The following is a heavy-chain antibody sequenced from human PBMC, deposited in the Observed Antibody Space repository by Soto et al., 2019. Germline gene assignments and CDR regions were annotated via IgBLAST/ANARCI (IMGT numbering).Heavy chain of an antibody. D-gene: IGHD3-10*01. J-gene: IGHJ4*02. V-gene: IGHV1-69*02. Sequence: GASVKVSCKASGGTFSSYTISWVRQAPGQGLEWMGRIIPILGIANYAQKFQGRVTITADKSTSTAYMELSSLRSEDTAVYYCARHDWSPILPLGEFSKWGQGTLVTVSS. CDR1: GGTFSSYT. CDR2: IIPILGIA. CDR3: ARHDWSPILPLGEFSK.